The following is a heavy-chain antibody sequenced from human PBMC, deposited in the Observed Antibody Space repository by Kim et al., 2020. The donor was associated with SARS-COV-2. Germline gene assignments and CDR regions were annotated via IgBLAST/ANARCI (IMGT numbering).Heavy chain of an antibody. Sequence: ASVKVSCKASGYTFTSYGISWVRQAPGQGLEWMGWISAYNGNTNYAQKLQGRVTMTTDTSTSTAYMELRSLRSDDTAVYYCARRGHSSSWYGYFDYWGQGTLVTVSS. V-gene: IGHV1-18*01. CDR2: ISAYNGNT. D-gene: IGHD6-13*01. CDR1: GYTFTSYG. J-gene: IGHJ4*02. CDR3: ARRGHSSSWYGYFDY.